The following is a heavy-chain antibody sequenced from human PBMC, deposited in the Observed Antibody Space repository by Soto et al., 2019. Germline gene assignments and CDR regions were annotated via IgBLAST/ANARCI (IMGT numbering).Heavy chain of an antibody. D-gene: IGHD2-2*01. V-gene: IGHV3-33*01. CDR3: ARGRCSSTSCLIMGSYYYCYGMDV. J-gene: IGHJ6*02. CDR1: GFTFSSYG. CDR2: IWYDGSNK. Sequence: PGGSLRLSCAASGFTFSSYGMHWVRQAPGKGLEWVAVIWYDGSNKYYADSVKGRFTISRDNSKNTLYLQMNSLRAEDTAVYYCARGRCSSTSCLIMGSYYYCYGMDVWGQGTTVTVSS.